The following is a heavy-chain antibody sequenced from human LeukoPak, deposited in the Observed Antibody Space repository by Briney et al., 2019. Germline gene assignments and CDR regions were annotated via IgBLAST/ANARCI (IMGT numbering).Heavy chain of an antibody. Sequence: PGRTQRLSCAASGFTFSSYGMHWVRQAPGKGLEWVAVISYDGSNKFYADSVKGRFTISRDNSKNTLYLQMNSLRAEDTAVYFCARAASNWFDPWGQGTLVTVSS. CDR3: ARAASNWFDP. J-gene: IGHJ5*02. CDR2: ISYDGSNK. CDR1: GFTFSSYG. V-gene: IGHV3-30*03.